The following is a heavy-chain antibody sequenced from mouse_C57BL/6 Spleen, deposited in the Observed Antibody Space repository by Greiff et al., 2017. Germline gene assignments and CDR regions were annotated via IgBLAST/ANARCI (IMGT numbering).Heavy chain of an antibody. CDR1: GFTFSDYY. CDR3: ARGGGANWDPYYFDY. Sequence: EVHLVESEGGLVQPGSSMKLSCTASGFTFSDYYMAWVRQVPEKGLEWVANINYDGSSTYYLDSLKSRFIISRDNAKNILYLQMSSLKSEDTATYYCARGGGANWDPYYFDYWGQGTTLTVSS. V-gene: IGHV5-16*01. D-gene: IGHD4-1*01. CDR2: INYDGSST. J-gene: IGHJ2*01.